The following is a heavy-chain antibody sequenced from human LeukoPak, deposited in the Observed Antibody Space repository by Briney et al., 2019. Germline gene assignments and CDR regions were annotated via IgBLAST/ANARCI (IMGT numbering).Heavy chain of an antibody. CDR1: GFTLSNHW. D-gene: IGHD2-15*01. J-gene: IGHJ4*02. Sequence: GGSLRLSCAASGFTLSNHWMSWVRQAPGKGLEWVANIKQDGSDKYYLDSAKGRFTISRDNANNSLSLQMNSLRDEDTAVYYCARWGAGSCYDYWGQGTLVTVSS. V-gene: IGHV3-7*01. CDR3: ARWGAGSCYDY. CDR2: IKQDGSDK.